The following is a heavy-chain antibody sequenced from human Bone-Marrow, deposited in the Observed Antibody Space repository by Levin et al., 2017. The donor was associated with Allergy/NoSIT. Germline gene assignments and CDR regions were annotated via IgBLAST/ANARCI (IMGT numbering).Heavy chain of an antibody. Sequence: PGESLKISCAASGFTFSTYAMSWVRQAPGGGLEWVSSISGSSDSTYYADSVKGRFTISRDNSKDTVYLQMNSLRAEDTALYYCVKARKTAYHSSFYYYGMDVWGQGTTATVSS. D-gene: IGHD2-21*02. CDR2: ISGSSDST. CDR3: VKARKTAYHSSFYYYGMDV. J-gene: IGHJ6*02. V-gene: IGHV3-23*01. CDR1: GFTFSTYA.